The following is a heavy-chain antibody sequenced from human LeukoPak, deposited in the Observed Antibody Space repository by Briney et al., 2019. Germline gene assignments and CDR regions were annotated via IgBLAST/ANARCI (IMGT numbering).Heavy chain of an antibody. CDR1: GFTFSSYA. V-gene: IGHV3-23*01. CDR2: VSGSGGST. J-gene: IGHJ4*02. CDR3: AKSRSSSCYGAIDY. D-gene: IGHD2-2*01. Sequence: GGSLRLSCAASGFTFSSYAVSWVRQAPGKGLEWVPAVSGSGGSTYYADSVKGRFTISRDNSKNTLYLQMNSLRAEATAAYYCAKSRSSSCYGAIDYWGQGTLVTVSS.